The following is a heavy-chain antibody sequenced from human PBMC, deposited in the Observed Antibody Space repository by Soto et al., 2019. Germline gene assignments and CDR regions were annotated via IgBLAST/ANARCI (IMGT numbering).Heavy chain of an antibody. J-gene: IGHJ4*02. CDR3: ARDTHDFWSGYYPPFDY. CDR2: ISAYNGNT. D-gene: IGHD3-3*01. V-gene: IGHV1-18*01. Sequence: ASVKVSCKASGYTFTSYGISWVRQAPGQGLEWMGWISAYNGNTNYAQKLQGRVTMTTDTSTSTAYMELRSLRFDDTAVYYCARDTHDFWSGYYPPFDYWGQGTLVTVSS. CDR1: GYTFTSYG.